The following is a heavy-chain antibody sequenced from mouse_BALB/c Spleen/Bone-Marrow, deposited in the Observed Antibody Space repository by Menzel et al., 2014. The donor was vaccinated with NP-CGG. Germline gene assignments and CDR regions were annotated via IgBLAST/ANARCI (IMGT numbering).Heavy chain of an antibody. Sequence: DVMLVESGGGLVKSGGSLKLSCAASGFTFNSYGMSWVRQTPEKRLEWVATISGGGSYTFYPDSVKGRFTISRDNAKNNLYLQLSSLRSEDRALYYCARHAYYDQTEVSFVYWGQGTLVTVSA. J-gene: IGHJ3*01. D-gene: IGHD2-4*01. CDR1: GFTFNSYG. CDR3: ARHAYYDQTEVSFVY. CDR2: ISGGGSYT. V-gene: IGHV5-9-2*01.